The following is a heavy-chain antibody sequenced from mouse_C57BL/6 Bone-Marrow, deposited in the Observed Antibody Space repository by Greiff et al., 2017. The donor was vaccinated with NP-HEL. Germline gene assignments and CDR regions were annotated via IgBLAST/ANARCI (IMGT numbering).Heavy chain of an antibody. CDR2: ISDGGSYT. CDR1: GFTFSSYA. CDR3: AREEDYEFAY. J-gene: IGHJ3*01. V-gene: IGHV5-4*01. D-gene: IGHD2-4*01. Sequence: EVKLVESGGGLVKPGGSLKLSCAASGFTFSSYAMSWVRQTPEKRLEWVGTISDGGSYTYYPDNLKGRFTISRDNAKNNLYLQMSHLKSEDTAMYYCAREEDYEFAYWGQGTLVTVSA.